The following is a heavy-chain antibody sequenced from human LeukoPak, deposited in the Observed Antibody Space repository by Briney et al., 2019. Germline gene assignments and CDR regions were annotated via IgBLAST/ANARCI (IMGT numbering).Heavy chain of an antibody. J-gene: IGHJ3*02. Sequence: PGWSLRSSYASSGFTFDDYGMSWVHKAPGKGQEWVSGINWNGGSTGYADSVKGRFTISRDNAKNSLYLQMNSLRAEDTALYYCERDYDSSGYSDAFDIWGQGTMVTVSS. CDR2: INWNGGST. V-gene: IGHV3-20*03. CDR1: GFTFDDYG. D-gene: IGHD3-22*01. CDR3: ERDYDSSGYSDAFDI.